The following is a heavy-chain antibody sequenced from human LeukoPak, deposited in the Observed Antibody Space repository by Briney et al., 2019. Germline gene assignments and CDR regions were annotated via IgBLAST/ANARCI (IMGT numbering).Heavy chain of an antibody. D-gene: IGHD1-20*01. CDR3: ARDAPPLTGTTVY. CDR2: IIPIFGTA. Sequence: SMKVSCKASGGTFSSYAISWVRQAPGQGLEWMGGIIPIFGTANYAQKFQGRVTITADESTSTAYMELSSLRSEDTAVYYCARDAPPLTGTTVYWGQGTLVTVSS. V-gene: IGHV1-69*13. CDR1: GGTFSSYA. J-gene: IGHJ4*02.